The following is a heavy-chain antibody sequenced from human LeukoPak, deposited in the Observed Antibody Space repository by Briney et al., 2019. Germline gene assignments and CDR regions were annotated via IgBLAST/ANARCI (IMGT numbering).Heavy chain of an antibody. J-gene: IGHJ4*02. CDR3: ANWREGARPGFDY. D-gene: IGHD1-26*01. CDR2: IDGNGDST. CDR1: GFTFSSHA. Sequence: PGGSLRLSCAGSGFTFSSHAMSWVRQAPGKGLEWVSAIDGNGDSTYYADSVKGRFTISRDNSKNTLYLQMSSLRDADTALYYCANWREGARPGFDYWGQGALVTVSS. V-gene: IGHV3-23*01.